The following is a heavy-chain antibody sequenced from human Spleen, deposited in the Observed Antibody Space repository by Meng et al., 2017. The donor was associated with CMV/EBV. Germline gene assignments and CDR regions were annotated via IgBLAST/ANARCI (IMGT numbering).Heavy chain of an antibody. CDR3: ARDRISSSWYGYYGMDV. CDR2: INSDGSST. Sequence: GGSLRLSCAASGFTFSSYWMSWVRQAPGKGLEWVSRINSDGSSTSYADSVKGRFTISRDNAKNTLYLQMNSLRAEDTAVYYCARDRISSSWYGYYGMDVWGQGTTVTVSS. V-gene: IGHV3-74*01. J-gene: IGHJ6*02. CDR1: GFTFSSYW. D-gene: IGHD6-13*01.